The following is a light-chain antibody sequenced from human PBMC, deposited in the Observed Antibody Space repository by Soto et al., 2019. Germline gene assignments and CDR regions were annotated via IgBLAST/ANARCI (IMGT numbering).Light chain of an antibody. V-gene: IGKV3-15*01. Sequence: VVTQCPATLSVAPGERATLSCRASQIIRTFLAWYQKKPGEAPRALIYWASTRATGIPARFSGSGSGTEFSLTISSLQSEDFAVYSCQHYGDRPVAFGGGTKVDI. CDR1: QIIRTF. CDR2: WAS. CDR3: QHYGDRPVA. J-gene: IGKJ4*01.